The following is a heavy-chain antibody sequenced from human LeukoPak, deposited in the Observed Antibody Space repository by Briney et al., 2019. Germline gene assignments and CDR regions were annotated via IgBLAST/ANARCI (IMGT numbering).Heavy chain of an antibody. Sequence: PSETLSLTCTVSGGSISSYYWSWIRQPPGKGLEWIGRINASGTTNYNPSLKSRLTMSVDTSKNQFSLKLRSVTAADTAVYYCAKRMGEWGQGTLVTVSS. CDR1: GGSISSYY. D-gene: IGHD3-16*01. CDR3: AKRMGE. CDR2: INASGTT. V-gene: IGHV4-4*07. J-gene: IGHJ4*02.